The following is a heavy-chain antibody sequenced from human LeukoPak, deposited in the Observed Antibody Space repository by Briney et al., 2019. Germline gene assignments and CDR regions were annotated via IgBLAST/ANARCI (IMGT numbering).Heavy chain of an antibody. CDR1: GDSITNYW. V-gene: IGHV4-59*01. CDR3: ARVGDWNDLVY. Sequence: SETLSLTCTVSGDSITNYWWSWIRQPPGRGLEWIGYIYYSGSTTNYDPSLRGRATISVDASKNQFSLRLRSVTAADTAVYYYARVGDWNDLVYWGQGTLVPVSS. D-gene: IGHD1-1*01. J-gene: IGHJ4*02. CDR2: IYYSGSTT.